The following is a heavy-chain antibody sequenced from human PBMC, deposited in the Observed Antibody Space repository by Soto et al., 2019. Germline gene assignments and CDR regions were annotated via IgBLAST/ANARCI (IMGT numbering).Heavy chain of an antibody. J-gene: IGHJ4*02. CDR3: AKENTPDYGDYVDY. CDR1: GFTFSSNA. V-gene: IGHV3-23*01. D-gene: IGHD4-17*01. Sequence: GGSLRLSCAASGFTFSSNAMSWVRQAPGKGLKWISSISGSGTSTYYADSVKGRFTISRDNSKNTMYLQMNSLRAEDTALYFCAKENTPDYGDYVDYWGQGTLVTVSS. CDR2: ISGSGTST.